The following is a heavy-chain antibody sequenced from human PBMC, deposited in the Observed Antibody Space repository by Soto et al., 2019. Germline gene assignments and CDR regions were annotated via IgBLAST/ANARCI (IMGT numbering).Heavy chain of an antibody. Sequence: EVQLVESGGGLVKPGGSLRLSCAASGFTFSSYSMNWVRQTPGKGLEWVSLISSSSSYIYYADSVKGRFTISRDNAKNSLYLQMNSLRGEDTAVYYCARAEDAAMMEVDYWGRGTLVTVSS. J-gene: IGHJ4*02. CDR2: ISSSSSYI. CDR3: ARAEDAAMMEVDY. V-gene: IGHV3-21*01. D-gene: IGHD5-18*01. CDR1: GFTFSSYS.